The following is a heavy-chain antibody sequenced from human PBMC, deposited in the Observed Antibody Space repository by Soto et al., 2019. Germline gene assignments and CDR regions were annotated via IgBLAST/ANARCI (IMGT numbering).Heavy chain of an antibody. CDR3: AVISGAFDY. J-gene: IGHJ4*02. CDR2: INHSGNT. CDR1: GGSISSNYY. V-gene: IGHV4-4*02. Sequence: QVQLQESGPGLVRPSGTLSLTCGVSGGSISSNYYWSWVRQPPGKGLDWLGEINHSGNTNYNPSLKSRITISVDNSKNQFSLKLSSVTAADTAVYYCAVISGAFDYWGQGTLVTVSS. D-gene: IGHD1-26*01.